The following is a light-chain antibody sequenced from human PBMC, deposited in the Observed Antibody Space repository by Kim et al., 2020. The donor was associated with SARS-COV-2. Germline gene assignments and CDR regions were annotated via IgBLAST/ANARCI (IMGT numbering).Light chain of an antibody. J-gene: IGLJ3*02. V-gene: IGLV1-44*01. CDR1: NSNIGSNP. CDR3: APWDDSLNGWV. Sequence: GQRVIISCSGPNSNIGSNPVNWYQQLPGTAPKLLIYSNSQRPSGVPDRFSGSKSGTSASLAISGLQSEDEADYYCAPWDDSLNGWVFGGGTQLTVL. CDR2: SNS.